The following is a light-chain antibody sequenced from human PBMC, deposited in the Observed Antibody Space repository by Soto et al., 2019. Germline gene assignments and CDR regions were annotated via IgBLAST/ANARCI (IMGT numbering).Light chain of an antibody. J-gene: IGLJ1*01. CDR3: QSWVSGPNHV. CDR1: SGHSNYA. V-gene: IGLV4-69*01. CDR2: LKSDGSH. Sequence: QLVLTPAASASASLEASVKLTCSLSSGHSNYAITWHQQQPEKGTRFLMKLKSDGSHSKGDGSADRFSGSSSGAELYLTISSLQSEDEAYYFCQSWVSGPNHVFGRGTKLTVL.